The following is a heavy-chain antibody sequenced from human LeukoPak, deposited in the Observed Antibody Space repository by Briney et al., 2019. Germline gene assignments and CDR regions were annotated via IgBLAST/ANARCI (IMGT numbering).Heavy chain of an antibody. CDR2: INSDGSST. CDR1: GFTFSSYW. CDR3: ARDTDFWSGYYTVLDY. J-gene: IGHJ4*02. V-gene: IGHV3-74*01. Sequence: PGGSLRLSCAASGFTFSSYWMHWVRHAPGKGLVWVSRINSDGSSTSYADSVKGRFTISRDNAKNTLYLQMNSLRAEDTAVYYCARDTDFWSGYYTVLDYWGQGTLVTVSS. D-gene: IGHD3-3*01.